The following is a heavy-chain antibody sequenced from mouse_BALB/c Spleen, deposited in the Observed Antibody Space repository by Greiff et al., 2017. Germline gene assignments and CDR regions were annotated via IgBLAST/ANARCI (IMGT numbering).Heavy chain of an antibody. CDR1: GYSFTGYF. Sequence: EVKLQQSGPELVKPGASVKISCKASGYSFTGYFMNWVMQSHGKSLEWIGRINPYNGDTFYNQKFKGKATLTVDKSSSTAHMELRSLASEDSAVYDCARDLYGSSYAMDYWGQGTSVTVSS. D-gene: IGHD1-1*01. CDR3: ARDLYGSSYAMDY. V-gene: IGHV1-20*02. J-gene: IGHJ4*01. CDR2: INPYNGDT.